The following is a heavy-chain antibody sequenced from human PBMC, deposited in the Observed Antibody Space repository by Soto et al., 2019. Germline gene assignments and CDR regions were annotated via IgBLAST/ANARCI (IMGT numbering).Heavy chain of an antibody. CDR3: ARDNCSSTSCYKDN. CDR2: IYYSGST. D-gene: IGHD2-2*02. Sequence: SETLSLTCTVSGGCISSRSYYWGWIRQPPGKGLEWIGSIYYSGSTYYNPSLKSRVTISVDTSKNQFSLKLSSVTAADTAVYYCARDNCSSTSCYKDNWGQGTLVTVSS. CDR1: GGCISSRSYY. V-gene: IGHV4-39*02. J-gene: IGHJ4*02.